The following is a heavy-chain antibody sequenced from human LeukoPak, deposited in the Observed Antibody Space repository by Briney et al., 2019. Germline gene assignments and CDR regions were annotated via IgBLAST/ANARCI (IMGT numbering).Heavy chain of an antibody. V-gene: IGHV3-30*04. CDR2: ISYDGSNK. Sequence: GRSLRLSCAASGFTFSSYVMHWVRQAPGKGLEWVAVISYDGSNKYYADSVKGRFTISRDNSKNTLYLQMNSLRAEDTAVYYCARDGVYGLLSRFDYWGQGTLVTVSS. CDR3: ARDGVYGLLSRFDY. CDR1: GFTFSSYV. D-gene: IGHD3-3*01. J-gene: IGHJ4*02.